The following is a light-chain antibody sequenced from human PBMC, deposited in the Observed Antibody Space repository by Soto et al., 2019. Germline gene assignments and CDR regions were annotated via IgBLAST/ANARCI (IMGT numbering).Light chain of an antibody. J-gene: IGLJ1*01. Sequence: QSALTQPPSASGSPGQSVTISCTATTSDVGGYNYVSWYQQHPGKAPKLLIYEVSKRPSGVPDRFSGSKSGSTASLTVSGLQPEDEADYYCTSYAGSNIVFGTGTKVTVL. V-gene: IGLV2-8*01. CDR3: TSYAGSNIV. CDR2: EVS. CDR1: TSDVGGYNY.